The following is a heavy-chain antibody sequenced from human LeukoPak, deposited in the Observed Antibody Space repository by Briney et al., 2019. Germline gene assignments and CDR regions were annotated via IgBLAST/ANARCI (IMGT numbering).Heavy chain of an antibody. J-gene: IGHJ4*02. D-gene: IGHD3-3*01. Sequence: GRSLRLSCAVSGFTFSSYAMHWVRHAPGKGLEWVAVISYDGSNKYYADSVKSRFTISRDNSKNTLYLQMNSLRAEDTAVYYCARGDITPGFLEWLLTPFDYWGQGTLVTVSS. CDR2: ISYDGSNK. CDR1: GFTFSSYA. V-gene: IGHV3-30-3*01. CDR3: ARGDITPGFLEWLLTPFDY.